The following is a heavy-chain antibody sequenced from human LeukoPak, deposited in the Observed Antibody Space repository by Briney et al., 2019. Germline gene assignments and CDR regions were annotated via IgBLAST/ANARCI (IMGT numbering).Heavy chain of an antibody. V-gene: IGHV4-4*07. J-gene: IGHJ6*02. CDR1: GGSISSYY. CDR3: ARDLWSGRNENYGMDV. Sequence: SETLSLTCTVSGGSISSYYWSWIRQPAGKGLEWIGRIYTSGSTNYNPSLKSRVTMSVDTSKNQFSLKLSSVTAADTAVYYCARDLWSGRNENYGMDVWGQGTTVTVSS. D-gene: IGHD2-8*02. CDR2: IYTSGST.